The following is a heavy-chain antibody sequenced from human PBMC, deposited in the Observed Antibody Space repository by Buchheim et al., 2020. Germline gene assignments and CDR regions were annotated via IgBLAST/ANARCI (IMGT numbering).Heavy chain of an antibody. CDR2: IYYSGST. Sequence: QVQLQESGPGLVKPSQTLSLTCTVSGGSISSGGYYWSWIRQHPGKGLEWIGYIYYSGSTYYNPSLKRRVTISVDTSKNQFSLKLSSVTAADTAVYYCARIGRVGFGDPLGTYYYYYGMDVWGQGTT. CDR3: ARIGRVGFGDPLGTYYYYYGMDV. CDR1: GGSISSGGYY. J-gene: IGHJ6*02. D-gene: IGHD3-10*01. V-gene: IGHV4-31*03.